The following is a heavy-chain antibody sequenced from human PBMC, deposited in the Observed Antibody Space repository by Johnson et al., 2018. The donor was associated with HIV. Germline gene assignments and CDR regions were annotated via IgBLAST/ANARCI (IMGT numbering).Heavy chain of an antibody. CDR2: ISGSGRST. Sequence: VQLVESGGGVVRPGGSLRLSCSASGFDYKNYAMSWLRQIPRKGLEWVSTISGSGRSTYYADSMKGRFTISRDNSKNTLYLQMNSLGVGDTAVYFCAKDLVGPVPFDAFDVWGQGTSVTVSS. CDR3: AKDLVGPVPFDAFDV. J-gene: IGHJ3*01. V-gene: IGHV3-23*04. D-gene: IGHD1-26*01. CDR1: GFDYKNYA.